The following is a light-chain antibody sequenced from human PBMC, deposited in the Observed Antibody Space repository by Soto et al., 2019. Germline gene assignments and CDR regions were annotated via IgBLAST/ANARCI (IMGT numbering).Light chain of an antibody. V-gene: IGKV3-11*01. Sequence: EVVLTQSPVTLSLSPGDRAALSCRASQSVSTAVAWYQQKPGQAPRLLIYDASDRATGVPARFSGSGSGTDFTLTISSVEPEDFAVYVCQQRRKRHPTFGQGTKLDI. CDR1: QSVSTA. CDR2: DAS. CDR3: QQRRKRHPT. J-gene: IGKJ2*01.